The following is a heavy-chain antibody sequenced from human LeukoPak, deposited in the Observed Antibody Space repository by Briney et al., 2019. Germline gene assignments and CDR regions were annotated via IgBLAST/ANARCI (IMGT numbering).Heavy chain of an antibody. CDR2: IYISSGSI. CDR3: AGQTPDSPFDH. D-gene: IGHD2-15*01. Sequence: SETLSLTCSFSGGSVSDYDWSWIRQPAGKGLEWIGRIYISSGSIIYNPSLKSRVTLSVDTSKNQFSLNLSSVTAAATAVYYCAGQTPDSPFDHWGQGTLVTVSS. J-gene: IGHJ4*02. V-gene: IGHV4-4*07. CDR1: GGSVSDYD.